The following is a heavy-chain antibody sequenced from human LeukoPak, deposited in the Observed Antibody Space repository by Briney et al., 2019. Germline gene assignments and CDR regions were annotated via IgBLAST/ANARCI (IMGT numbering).Heavy chain of an antibody. V-gene: IGHV4-38-2*02. CDR3: ASPGGDYTDLFSSFDY. D-gene: IGHD2-2*02. CDR1: GYSISSGYY. Sequence: SETLSLTCTVSGYSISSGYYWGWIRQPPGKGLEWIGSIYHSGSTYYNPSLKSRVTISVDTSKNQFSLKLSSVTAADTAVYYCASPGGDYTDLFSSFDYWGQGTLVTVSS. J-gene: IGHJ4*02. CDR2: IYHSGST.